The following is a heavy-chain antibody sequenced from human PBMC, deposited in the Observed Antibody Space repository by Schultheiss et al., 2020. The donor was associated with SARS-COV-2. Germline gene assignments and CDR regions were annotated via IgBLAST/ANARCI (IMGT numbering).Heavy chain of an antibody. CDR3: ARDDRYSEGTFDY. D-gene: IGHD1-1*01. Sequence: GGSLRLSCAASGFTFSSYAMNWVRQTPGKGLQWVSSISGGGSSIYYTDSVKGRFTISRDNAKNSLYLQMNSLRAEDTAVYYCARDDRYSEGTFDYWGQGTLVTVSS. CDR2: ISGGGSSI. V-gene: IGHV3-21*01. CDR1: GFTFSSYA. J-gene: IGHJ4*02.